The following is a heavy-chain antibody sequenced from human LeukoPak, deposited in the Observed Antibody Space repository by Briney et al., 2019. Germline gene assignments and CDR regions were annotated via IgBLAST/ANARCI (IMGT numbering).Heavy chain of an antibody. D-gene: IGHD6-13*01. CDR3: AREAWLQLVPGY. J-gene: IGHJ4*02. CDR2: ISSSGSTI. Sequence: GGSLRLSCAASGFTFSTYSMNCVRQAPGKGLESVSYISSSGSTIYYADSVKGRFTISRDNAKNSLYLQMNSLRDEDTAVYYCAREAWLQLVPGYWGQGTLVTVSS. CDR1: GFTFSTYS. V-gene: IGHV3-48*02.